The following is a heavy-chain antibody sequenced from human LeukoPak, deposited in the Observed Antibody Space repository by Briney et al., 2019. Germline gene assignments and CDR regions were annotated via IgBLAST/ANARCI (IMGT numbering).Heavy chain of an antibody. CDR3: ARDFGGRLLWFDY. V-gene: IGHV3-7*01. CDR2: IKQDGSEK. CDR1: GFTFSSYW. Sequence: PGGSLRLSCAASGFTFSSYWMSWVRQAPGKGLEWVANIKQDGSEKYYVDSVKGRFTISRDNAKNSLYLQMNSLRAEDTAVYYCARDFGGRLLWFDYWGQGTLVTVSS. J-gene: IGHJ4*02. D-gene: IGHD2-2*01.